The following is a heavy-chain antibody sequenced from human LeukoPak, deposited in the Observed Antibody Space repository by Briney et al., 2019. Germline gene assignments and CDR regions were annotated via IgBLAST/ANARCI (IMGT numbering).Heavy chain of an antibody. CDR3: AKDLGPRGRTVVTEDY. V-gene: IGHV3-23*01. D-gene: IGHD4-23*01. J-gene: IGHJ4*02. Sequence: GGSLRLSCAASGFTFSSYAMSWVRQAPGKGLEWVSAISGSGGSTYYADSVKGRFTISRDNSKNTLYLQMNSLRAEDTAVYYCAKDLGPRGRTVVTEDYWGQGTLVTVSS. CDR1: GFTFSSYA. CDR2: ISGSGGST.